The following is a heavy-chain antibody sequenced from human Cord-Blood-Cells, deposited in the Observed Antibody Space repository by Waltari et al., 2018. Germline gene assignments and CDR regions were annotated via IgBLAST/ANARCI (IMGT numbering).Heavy chain of an antibody. CDR3: ARAGYSSSYYYYGMDV. CDR2: IYYSGST. CDR1: GGSISSSSYY. D-gene: IGHD6-13*01. J-gene: IGHJ6*02. V-gene: IGHV4-39*01. Sequence: QLQLQESGPGLVKPSETLSLTCTVSGGSISSSSYYWGWIRQPPGKGLEWIGSIYYSGSTYDNRCLKSRVTISVDTSKNQFSLKLSSVTAADTAVYYGARAGYSSSYYYYGMDVWGQGTTVTVSS.